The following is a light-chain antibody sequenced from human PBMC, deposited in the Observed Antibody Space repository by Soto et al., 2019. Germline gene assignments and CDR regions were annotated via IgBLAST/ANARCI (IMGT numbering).Light chain of an antibody. CDR2: GAS. V-gene: IGKV3-20*01. CDR3: QQYGSSPWT. Sequence: EIVLTQSPGTLSLSPGERATLSCRASQSVSSSYLAWYQQKPGQAPRLLIYGASNRATGIPDRFSDSGSGTDFTLTISRLEPEDFAVYYCQQYGSSPWTFGQGTKVEIK. CDR1: QSVSSSY. J-gene: IGKJ1*01.